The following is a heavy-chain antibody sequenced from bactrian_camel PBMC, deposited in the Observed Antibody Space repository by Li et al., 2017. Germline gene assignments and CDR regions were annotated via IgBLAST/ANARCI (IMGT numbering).Heavy chain of an antibody. V-gene: IGHV3S6*01. D-gene: IGHD6*01. Sequence: VQLVESGGGLVQPGGSLKLSCVTSGFTFRGYYMSWVRQAPGKGLEWVSSMPYDGSNTYYAGSVKGRFTIARDNAKNTLYLQMNSLRPGDTAVYYCIRSSDGSWSSFDYWGQGTQVTVS. CDR3: IRSSDGSWSSFDY. J-gene: IGHJ4*01. CDR2: MPYDGSNT. CDR1: GFTFRGYY.